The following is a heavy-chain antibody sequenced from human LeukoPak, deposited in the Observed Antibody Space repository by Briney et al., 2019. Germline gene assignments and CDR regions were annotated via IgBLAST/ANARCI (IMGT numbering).Heavy chain of an antibody. CDR2: IYSGGNT. CDR3: ARDRPLNVYCSGGSCYNGMDV. J-gene: IGHJ6*02. CDR1: GFTVSSNY. Sequence: GGSLRLSCAASGFTVSSNYMSWVRQAPGKGLEWVSVIYSGGNTYYADSVKGRFTISRDNSKNTLYLQMNSLRAEDTAVYYCARDRPLNVYCSGGSCYNGMDVWGQGTTVTVSS. D-gene: IGHD2-15*01. V-gene: IGHV3-66*01.